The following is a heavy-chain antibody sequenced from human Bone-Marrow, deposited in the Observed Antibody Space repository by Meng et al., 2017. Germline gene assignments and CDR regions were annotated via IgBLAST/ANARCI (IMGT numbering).Heavy chain of an antibody. Sequence: GESLKISCAASGFTFSSYAMHWVRQAPGKGLEWVAVISYDGSNKYYADSVKGRFTISRDNSKNTLYLQMNSLRAEDTAVYYCARDLGYGDYGDYYYYGMGVWGQGTTVTVSS. CDR3: ARDLGYGDYGDYYYYGMGV. D-gene: IGHD4-17*01. J-gene: IGHJ6*02. CDR2: ISYDGSNK. V-gene: IGHV3-30*04. CDR1: GFTFSSYA.